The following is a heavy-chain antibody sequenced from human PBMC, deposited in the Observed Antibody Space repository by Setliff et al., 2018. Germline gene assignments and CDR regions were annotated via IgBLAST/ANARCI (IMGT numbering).Heavy chain of an antibody. CDR1: GGSFSGYY. Sequence: SETLSLTCAVYGGSFSGYYWSWIRQPPGKGLEWIGEINHSGSTNYNPSLKSRVTISVDTSKNQFSLKLSSVTAADTAVYYCARKSRNIVVVPAAVIYYYYYMDVWGKGTTVTV. V-gene: IGHV4-34*01. D-gene: IGHD2-2*01. J-gene: IGHJ6*03. CDR2: INHSGST. CDR3: ARKSRNIVVVPAAVIYYYYYMDV.